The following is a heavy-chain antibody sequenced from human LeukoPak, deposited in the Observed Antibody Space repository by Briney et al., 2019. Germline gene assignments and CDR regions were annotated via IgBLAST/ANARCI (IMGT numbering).Heavy chain of an antibody. Sequence: GGSLRLSCAASGFPFSVSWMHWFRQVPGKGLMWVSGITTDETTTYADSVRGRFSISRDNAENTVYLQMNSLRVKDTAVYYCAKDWFATTDYWGQGILVTVSS. J-gene: IGHJ4*02. CDR2: ITTDETT. CDR1: GFPFSVSW. CDR3: AKDWFATTDY. V-gene: IGHV3-74*01. D-gene: IGHD1/OR15-1a*01.